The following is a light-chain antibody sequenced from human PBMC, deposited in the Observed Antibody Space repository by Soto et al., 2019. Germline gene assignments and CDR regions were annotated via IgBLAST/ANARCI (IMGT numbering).Light chain of an antibody. CDR2: AAS. CDR3: PQSYSTPRT. CDR1: QSISTY. J-gene: IGKJ2*02. Sequence: DIQMTQSPSSLSASVGDRVTITCRASQSISTYLNWYQQKVGKAPKLLIYAASSLQRGVPSRFSGSGAGTDFTLTISSLQPEDCATYYCPQSYSTPRTFGQGTKLEIK. V-gene: IGKV1-39*01.